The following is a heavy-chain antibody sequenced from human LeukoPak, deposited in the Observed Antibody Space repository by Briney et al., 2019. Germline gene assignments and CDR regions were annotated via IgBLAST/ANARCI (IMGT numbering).Heavy chain of an antibody. J-gene: IGHJ5*02. CDR1: GYTFGNYG. CDR3: ARDSSLNWFDP. CDR2: ISAYNGNT. Sequence: ASVKVSCKAAGYTFGNYGIKWVRQAPGQGLEWMGWISAYNGNTNYAQKLQGRVTMTTDTSTSTAYMELRSLRSDDTAVYYCARDSSLNWFDPWGQGTLVTVSS. V-gene: IGHV1-18*01. D-gene: IGHD6-13*01.